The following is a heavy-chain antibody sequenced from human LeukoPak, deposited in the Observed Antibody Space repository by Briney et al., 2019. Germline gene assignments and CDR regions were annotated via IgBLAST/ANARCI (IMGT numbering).Heavy chain of an antibody. CDR3: AKEAGSGAYSGSYSFDY. Sequence: PGGSLRLSCAASGFTFSSYAMSWVRQAPGKGLEWVSGISGSAGSTYYADSVKARFTISRDNSKNTLYLQMNSLRPEDTGVYYCAKEAGSGAYSGSYSFDYWGQGTLVTVSS. CDR1: GFTFSSYA. D-gene: IGHD1-26*01. V-gene: IGHV3-23*01. J-gene: IGHJ4*02. CDR2: ISGSAGST.